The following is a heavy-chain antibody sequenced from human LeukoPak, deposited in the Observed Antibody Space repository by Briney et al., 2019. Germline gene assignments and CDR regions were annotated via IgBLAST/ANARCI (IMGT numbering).Heavy chain of an antibody. D-gene: IGHD6-19*01. Sequence: ASVKVSCKASGCTFTGYYMHWVRQAPGQGLEWMGWINPNSGGTNYAQKFQGRVTMTRDTSISTAYMELSRLRSDDTAVYYCARESYDIAVAGYYYYYGMDVWGQGTTVTVSS. CDR3: ARESYDIAVAGYYYYYGMDV. V-gene: IGHV1-2*02. CDR1: GCTFTGYY. CDR2: INPNSGGT. J-gene: IGHJ6*02.